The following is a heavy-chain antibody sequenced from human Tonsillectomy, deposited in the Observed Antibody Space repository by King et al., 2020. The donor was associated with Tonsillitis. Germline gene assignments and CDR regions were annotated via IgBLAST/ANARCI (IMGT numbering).Heavy chain of an antibody. CDR3: ARTRYYYDSSGYLY. V-gene: IGHV4-34*01. CDR1: GGSFSGYY. J-gene: IGHJ4*02. CDR2: INHSGST. D-gene: IGHD3-22*01. Sequence: QVQLQQWGAGLLKPSETLSLTCAVYGGSFSGYYWSWIRQPPGKGLEWIGEINHSGSTNYNPSLESRVTISVDTSKNQFSLKLSSVTAADTAVYYCARTRYYYDSSGYLYWGQGTLVTVSS.